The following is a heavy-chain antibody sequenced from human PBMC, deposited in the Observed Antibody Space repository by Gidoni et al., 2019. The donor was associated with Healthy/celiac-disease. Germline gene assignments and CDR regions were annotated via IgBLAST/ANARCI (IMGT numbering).Heavy chain of an antibody. V-gene: IGHV1-2*02. CDR2: INPNSGGT. D-gene: IGHD5-12*01. J-gene: IGHJ6*02. Sequence: QVQLVQSGAEVKKPGASVKVSCKASGYTFTGYYMHWVRQAPGQGLEWMGWINPNSGGTNYAQKFQGRVTMTRDTSISTAYMELSRLRSDDTAVYYCARTQSLSRGYSGYDREGYYYGMDVWGQGTTVTVSS. CDR1: GYTFTGYY. CDR3: ARTQSLSRGYSGYDREGYYYGMDV.